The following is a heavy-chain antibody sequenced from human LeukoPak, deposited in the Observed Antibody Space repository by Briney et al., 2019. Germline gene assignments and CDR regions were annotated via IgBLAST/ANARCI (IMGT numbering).Heavy chain of an antibody. Sequence: TSETLSLTCAVYGGSFSGYYWSWIRQPPGKGLEWIGEINHSGSTNYNPSLKSRATISVDTSKNQFSLKLSSVTAADTAVYYCARGLSYWGQGTLVTVSS. J-gene: IGHJ4*02. V-gene: IGHV4-34*01. CDR1: GGSFSGYY. CDR3: ARGLSY. CDR2: INHSGST.